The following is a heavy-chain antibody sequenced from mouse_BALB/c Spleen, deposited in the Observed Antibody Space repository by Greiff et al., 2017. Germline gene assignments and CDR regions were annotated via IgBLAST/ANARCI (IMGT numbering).Heavy chain of an antibody. J-gene: IGHJ2*01. D-gene: IGHD1-1*01. CDR1: GFTFTDYY. Sequence: EVKLVESGGGLVQPGGSLRLSCATSGFTFTDYYMSWVRQPPGKALEWLGFIRNKANGYTTEYSASVKGRFTISRDNSQSILYLQMNTLRAEDSATYYCARDMYYGRGYFDYWGQGTTLTVSS. CDR2: IRNKANGYTT. V-gene: IGHV7-3*02. CDR3: ARDMYYGRGYFDY.